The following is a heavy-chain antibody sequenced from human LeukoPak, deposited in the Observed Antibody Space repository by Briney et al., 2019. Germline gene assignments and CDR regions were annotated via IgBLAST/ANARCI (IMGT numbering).Heavy chain of an antibody. CDR3: ARDKFHIVVVVAATQIPLDY. D-gene: IGHD2-15*01. J-gene: IGHJ4*02. CDR1: GYTFTSYG. CDR2: ISAYNGNT. Sequence: ASVTVSCKASGYTFTSYGISWVRQAPGQGLEWMGWISAYNGNTNYAQKLQGRVTMTTDTSTSTAYMELRSLRSDDTAVYYCARDKFHIVVVVAATQIPLDYWGQGTLVTVSS. V-gene: IGHV1-18*01.